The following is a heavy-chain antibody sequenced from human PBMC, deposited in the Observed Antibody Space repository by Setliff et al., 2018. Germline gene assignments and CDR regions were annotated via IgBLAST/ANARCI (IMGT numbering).Heavy chain of an antibody. D-gene: IGHD2-21*01. V-gene: IGHV3-74*03. CDR1: GFTFSTYW. CDR2: IGTGGSGT. Sequence: GSLRLSCAASGFTFSTYWMHWVRQVPGKGLVWVSRIGTGGSGTEYADSVKGRFTVSRDNAKNTLYLQMNRLRAEDTGVYYCARVIVGGGNTPFDLWGQGTLVTVSS. J-gene: IGHJ4*02. CDR3: ARVIVGGGNTPFDL.